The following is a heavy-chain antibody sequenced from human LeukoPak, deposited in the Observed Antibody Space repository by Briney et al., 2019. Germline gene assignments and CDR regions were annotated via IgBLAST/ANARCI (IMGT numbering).Heavy chain of an antibody. CDR3: ASIYCSSTSCYGHYGMDV. V-gene: IGHV1-69*04. Sequence: SVKVSCKASGGTFSSYAISWVRRAPGQGLEWMGRIIPILGIANYAQKFQGRVTITADKSTSTAYMELSSLRSEDTAVYYCASIYCSSTSCYGHYGMDVWGQGTTVTVSS. D-gene: IGHD2-2*01. J-gene: IGHJ6*02. CDR2: IIPILGIA. CDR1: GGTFSSYA.